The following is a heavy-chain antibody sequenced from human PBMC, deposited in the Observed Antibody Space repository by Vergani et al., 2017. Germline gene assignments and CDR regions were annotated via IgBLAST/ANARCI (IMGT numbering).Heavy chain of an antibody. D-gene: IGHD3-16*02. CDR3: ARGQYYDYVWGSYRYFWFDP. CDR1: GGSFSGYY. J-gene: IGHJ5*02. CDR2: INHSGST. Sequence: QVQLQQWGAGLLKPSETLSLTCAVYGGSFSGYYWSWIRQPPGKGLEWIGEINHSGSTNYNPSLKSRVTISVDTSKNQFSLNLSSVTAADTAVYYCARGQYYDYVWGSYRYFWFDPWGQGTLVTVSS. V-gene: IGHV4-34*01.